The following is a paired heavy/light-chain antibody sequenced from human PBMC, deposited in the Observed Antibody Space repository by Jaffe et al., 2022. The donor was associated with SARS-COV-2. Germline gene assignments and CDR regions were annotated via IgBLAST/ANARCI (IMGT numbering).Heavy chain of an antibody. CDR3: VRYSSSPQRAFDI. CDR2: MSGSGSDI. Sequence: QVQLVESGGGLVKPGGSLRLSCAASGFTFSNSYMSWIRQAPGKGLEWVSYMSGSGSDISYADSMKGRFTISRDNARNSLYLQMNSLRAEDTAVYYCVRYSSSPQRAFDIWGQGTVVTVSS. J-gene: IGHJ3*02. CDR1: GFTFSNSY. V-gene: IGHV3-11*01. D-gene: IGHD6-13*01.
Light chain of an antibody. CDR3: QQANSFPLT. V-gene: IGKV1D-12*01. CDR2: AAS. CDR1: QGINSW. Sequence: DIQMTQSPSFVSASVGDRVTITCRASQGINSWLVWYQQKPGRAPKVLIYAASSLQSGVPSRFSGSGSGTDFILTISSLQPEDFATYYCQQANSFPLTFGGGTKVEIK. J-gene: IGKJ4*01.